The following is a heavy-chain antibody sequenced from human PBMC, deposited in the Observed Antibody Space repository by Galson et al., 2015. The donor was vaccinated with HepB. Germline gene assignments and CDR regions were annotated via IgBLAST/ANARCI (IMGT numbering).Heavy chain of an antibody. CDR3: ASQLAYCGGDCAAFGYFDL. CDR1: GYTFTSYY. J-gene: IGHJ2*01. CDR2: INPSGGST. D-gene: IGHD2-21*02. Sequence: SVKVSCKASGYTFTSYYMHWVRQAPGQGLEWMGIINPSGGSTSYAQKFQGRVTMTRDTSTSTVYMELSSLRSEDTAVYYCASQLAYCGGDCAAFGYFDLWGRGTLVTVSS. V-gene: IGHV1-46*03.